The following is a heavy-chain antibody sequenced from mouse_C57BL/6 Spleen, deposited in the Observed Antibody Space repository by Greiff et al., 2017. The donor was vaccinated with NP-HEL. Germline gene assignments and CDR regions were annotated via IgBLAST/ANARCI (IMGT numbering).Heavy chain of an antibody. Sequence: EVQLQQSGPELVKPGASVKISCKASGYSFTDYNMNWVKQSNGKSLEWIGVINPNYGTTSYNQKFKGKATLTVDQSSSTAYMQLNSLTSDDSAVYYCARVRYSNYDWYFDVWGTGTTVTVSS. CDR3: ARVRYSNYDWYFDV. V-gene: IGHV1-39*01. D-gene: IGHD2-5*01. CDR2: INPNYGTT. J-gene: IGHJ1*03. CDR1: GYSFTDYN.